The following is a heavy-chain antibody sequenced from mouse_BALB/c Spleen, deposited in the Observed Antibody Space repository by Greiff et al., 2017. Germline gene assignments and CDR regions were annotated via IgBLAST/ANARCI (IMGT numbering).Heavy chain of an antibody. D-gene: IGHD2-3*01. CDR2: ISYSGST. Sequence: EVQLVESGPGLVKPSQSLSLTCTVTGYSITSDYAWNWIRQFPGNKLEWMGYISYSGSTSYNPSLKSRISITRDTSKNQFFLQLNSVTTEATATYYCARADGYYAWFAYWGQGTLVTVSA. CDR3: ARADGYYAWFAY. CDR1: GYSITSDYA. J-gene: IGHJ3*01. V-gene: IGHV3-2*02.